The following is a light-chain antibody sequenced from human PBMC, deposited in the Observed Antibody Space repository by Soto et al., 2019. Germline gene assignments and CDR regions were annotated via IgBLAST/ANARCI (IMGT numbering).Light chain of an antibody. Sequence: DLVMTQSPLSLPVTPGEPASISCRSSQSLLHSNGYNYLDWYLQRPGQSPQLLIYLGSNRASGVPDRFSGSGSGTGFSLKISRVEAEDVGVYYCMQVLQTPHTFGQGTKLEIK. V-gene: IGKV2-28*01. J-gene: IGKJ2*01. CDR1: QSLLHSNGYNY. CDR2: LGS. CDR3: MQVLQTPHT.